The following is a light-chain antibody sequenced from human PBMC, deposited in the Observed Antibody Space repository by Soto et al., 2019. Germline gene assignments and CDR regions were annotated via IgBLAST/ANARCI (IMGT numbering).Light chain of an antibody. CDR2: ETS. CDR1: TGAVTSGHY. CDR3: LLYYGGAHWV. Sequence: QAVVTQEPSLTVSPGGTVTLTCASNTGAVTSGHYPNWFQQKPGQAPRTLIYETSNKHSWTPARFSGSLLGGKAALTLSGVQPEDGAEYYCLLYYGGAHWVFGGGTKLTVL. J-gene: IGLJ3*02. V-gene: IGLV7-43*01.